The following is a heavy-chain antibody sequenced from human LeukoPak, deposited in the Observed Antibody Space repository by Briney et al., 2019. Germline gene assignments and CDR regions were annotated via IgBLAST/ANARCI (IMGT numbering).Heavy chain of an antibody. CDR3: ARDRMTTVTTFAFDI. Sequence: GGSLRLSCAASGFTFSSYAMHWVRQAPGKGLEWVAVIPYDGSNKYYADSVKGRFTISRDNSKNTLYLQMNSLRAEDTAVYYCARDRMTTVTTFAFDIWGQGTMVTVSS. CDR2: IPYDGSNK. J-gene: IGHJ3*02. D-gene: IGHD4-17*01. V-gene: IGHV3-30-3*01. CDR1: GFTFSSYA.